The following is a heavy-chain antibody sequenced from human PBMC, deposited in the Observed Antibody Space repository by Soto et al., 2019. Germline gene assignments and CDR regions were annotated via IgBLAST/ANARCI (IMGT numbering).Heavy chain of an antibody. Sequence: PSETLSLTCTVSGGSISRYYWSCIRQPPGKGLEWIGYLYNTGSTIYSPSLKSRVTISVDTSKNQFSLKLNSLTAADTAVYYCARDLWGYCGTDCYPLDVWGQGTTVTVS. CDR3: ARDLWGYCGTDCYPLDV. J-gene: IGHJ6*02. D-gene: IGHD2-21*02. CDR2: LYNTGST. CDR1: GGSISRYY. V-gene: IGHV4-59*01.